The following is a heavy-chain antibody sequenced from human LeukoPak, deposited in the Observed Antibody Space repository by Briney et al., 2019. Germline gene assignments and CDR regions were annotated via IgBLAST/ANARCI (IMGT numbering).Heavy chain of an antibody. CDR3: AKSRRHDYSRTDFDY. V-gene: IGHV3-23*01. D-gene: IGHD6-13*01. CDR2: FSGGGGST. CDR1: GFTFSSYA. J-gene: IGHJ4*02. Sequence: GGSLRLSCAASGFTFSSYAMNWVRQAPGQGPEWVSGFSGGGGSTYYADSVKGRFTISRDNSKNTLYLQMNTLRAEDTAVYYCAKSRRHDYSRTDFDYWGQGTLVTVSS.